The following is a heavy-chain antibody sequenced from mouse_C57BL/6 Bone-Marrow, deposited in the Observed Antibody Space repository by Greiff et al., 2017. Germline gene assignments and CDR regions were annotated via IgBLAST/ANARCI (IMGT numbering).Heavy chain of an antibody. CDR1: GYTFTDYE. Sequence: QVQLQQSGAELVRPGASVTLSCKASGYTFTDYEMHWVKQTPVHGLEWIGAIDPETGGTAYNQKFKGKAILTAAKSSSTAYMELRSLTSEDSAVYYCTRLAVYYGSSWFEYWGQGTTLTVSS. D-gene: IGHD1-1*01. CDR2: IDPETGGT. V-gene: IGHV1-15*01. CDR3: TRLAVYYGSSWFEY. J-gene: IGHJ2*01.